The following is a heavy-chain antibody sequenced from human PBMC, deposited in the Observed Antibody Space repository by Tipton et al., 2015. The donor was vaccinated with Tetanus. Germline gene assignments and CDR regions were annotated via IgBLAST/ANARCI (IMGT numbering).Heavy chain of an antibody. CDR3: ARDAGSSGWDEGHDH. Sequence: GLVKPSATVSLTCSVSGGPGDSVTSGSYYWSWIRQAPEKGLEWIGDIYYTRSANYNHSLKSRVTIAVDWGKNQYSLTLNSVTGADTAVKYCARDAGSSGWDEGHDHWGQGTLVSVSA. CDR2: IYYTRSA. V-gene: IGHV4-61*01. CDR1: GGPGDSVTSGSYY. D-gene: IGHD6-19*01. J-gene: IGHJ4*02.